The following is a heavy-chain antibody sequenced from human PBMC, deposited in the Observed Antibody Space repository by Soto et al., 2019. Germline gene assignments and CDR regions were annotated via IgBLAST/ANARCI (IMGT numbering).Heavy chain of an antibody. CDR3: ARDAAVYYCAREGWSYYYFGMDV. Sequence: PSETLSLTCTVSGGSISSTNYYWSWIRQPPGKGLEWIGQIYYSGSTSYNPSLRSRLTISLDTSKNQFSLKLSSVTAADTAVYYCARDAAVYYCAREGWSYYYFGMDVWGQGTTVTVSS. J-gene: IGHJ6*02. CDR1: GGSISSTNYY. D-gene: IGHD3-10*01. V-gene: IGHV4-30-4*01. CDR2: IYYSGST.